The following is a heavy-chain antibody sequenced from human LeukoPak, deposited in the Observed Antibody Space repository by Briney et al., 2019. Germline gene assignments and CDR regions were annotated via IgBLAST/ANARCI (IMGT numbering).Heavy chain of an antibody. CDR1: GYTFTGYY. D-gene: IGHD1-26*01. V-gene: IGHV1-2*02. CDR3: ARADPPIVEEAFDI. J-gene: IGHJ3*02. CDR2: INPNSGGT. Sequence: ASVKVSCMASGYTFTGYYMHWVRQAPGQGLEWMGWINPNSGGTNYAQKFQGRVTMTRDTSISTAYMELSRLRSDDTAVYYCARADPPIVEEAFDIWGQGTMVTVSS.